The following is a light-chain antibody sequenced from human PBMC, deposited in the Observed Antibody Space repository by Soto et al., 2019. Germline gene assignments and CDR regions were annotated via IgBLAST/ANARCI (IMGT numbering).Light chain of an antibody. Sequence: IVSTHSPGTLCFSPGEIATLSFRATHSLSISYLTWYQQKPGQAPRLLIYGASSRATGIPDRFSGSGSGTDFTLTSSRLEPEDFATYYCQQYGNSPLTFGGGTKVDIK. CDR2: GAS. J-gene: IGKJ4*01. V-gene: IGKV3-20*01. CDR3: QQYGNSPLT. CDR1: HSLSISY.